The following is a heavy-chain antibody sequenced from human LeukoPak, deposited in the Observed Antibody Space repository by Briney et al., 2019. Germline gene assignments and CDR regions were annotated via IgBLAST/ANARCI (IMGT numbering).Heavy chain of an antibody. D-gene: IGHD2-21*02. CDR3: ARETYCGGDCYVQYYFDY. J-gene: IGHJ4*02. V-gene: IGHV3-21*01. CDR1: GFTFSIYS. CDR2: ISSSSSYI. Sequence: GGSLRLSCAASGFTFSIYSMNWVRQAPGKGLEWVSSISSSSSYIYYEDSLKGRFTISRDNAKNSLYLQMNSLRAEDTAVYYCARETYCGGDCYVQYYFDYWGQGTLVTVSS.